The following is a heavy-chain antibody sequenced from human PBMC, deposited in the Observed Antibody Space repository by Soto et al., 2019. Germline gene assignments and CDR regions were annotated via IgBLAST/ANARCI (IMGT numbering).Heavy chain of an antibody. J-gene: IGHJ5*02. CDR3: AKLSCTSSTCYFPGWFDP. CDR2: VYYSGSS. V-gene: IGHV4-31*03. D-gene: IGHD2-2*01. CDR1: GDSISGGASF. Sequence: SETLSLTCTVSGDSISGGASFWSWIRQPPGKGLEWIANVYYSGSSYYNPSLKSRLTISVDTTKNQFSLQLKSMTAADTAVYYCAKLSCTSSTCYFPGWFDPWGQGTLVTV.